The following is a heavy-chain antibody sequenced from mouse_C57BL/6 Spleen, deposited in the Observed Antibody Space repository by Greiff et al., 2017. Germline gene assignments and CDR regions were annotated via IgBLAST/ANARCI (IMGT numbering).Heavy chain of an antibody. CDR1: GFNIKDDY. CDR3: TTWGGKGFDY. J-gene: IGHJ2*01. D-gene: IGHD1-1*02. V-gene: IGHV14-4*01. Sequence: VQLKESGAELVRPGASVKLSCTASGFNIKDDYMHWVKQRPEQGLEWIGWIDPENGDTEYASKFQGKATITADTSSNTAYLQLSSLTSEDTAVYYCTTWGGKGFDYWGQGTTLTVSS. CDR2: IDPENGDT.